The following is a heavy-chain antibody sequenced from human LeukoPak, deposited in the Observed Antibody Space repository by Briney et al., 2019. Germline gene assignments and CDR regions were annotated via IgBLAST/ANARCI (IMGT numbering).Heavy chain of an antibody. D-gene: IGHD5-24*01. CDR1: GGSFSGYY. CDR2: INHSGST. V-gene: IGHV4-34*01. J-gene: IGHJ3*02. Sequence: SETLSLTCAVYGGSFSGYYWSWIRQPPGKGLEWIGEINHSGSTNYNPSLKSRVTISVDTSKNQFSLKLSSVAAADTAVYYCASGIRMATRAFDIWGQGTMVTVSS. CDR3: ASGIRMATRAFDI.